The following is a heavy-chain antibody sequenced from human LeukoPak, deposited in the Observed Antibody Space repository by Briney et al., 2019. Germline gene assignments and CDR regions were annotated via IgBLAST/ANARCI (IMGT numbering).Heavy chain of an antibody. CDR2: INPNSGGT. CDR3: AKHSGSLLASAGFDP. D-gene: IGHD1-26*01. CDR1: GYTFTGYY. J-gene: IGHJ5*02. Sequence: GASVKVSCKASGYTFTGYYMHWVRQAPGQGIEWMGWINPNSGGTNYAQKFQGRVTMTRDTSISTAYMELSRLRSDDTAVYYCAKHSGSLLASAGFDPWGQGTLVTVSS. V-gene: IGHV1-2*02.